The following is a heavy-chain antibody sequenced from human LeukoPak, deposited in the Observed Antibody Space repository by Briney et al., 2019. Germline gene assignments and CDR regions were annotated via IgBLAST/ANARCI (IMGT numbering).Heavy chain of an antibody. V-gene: IGHV3-23*01. CDR1: GFTFSSYA. CDR2: VSGSGSST. D-gene: IGHD3-9*01. Sequence: GGSLRLSCAASGFTFSSYAMSWVRQAPRKGLEWVSVVSGSGSSTDYADSVKGRFTISRDNSKSTLYLQMSSLSAEDTAVYYCAKMNVLTGYYTPNFDFWGQGTLVTVSS. CDR3: AKMNVLTGYYTPNFDF. J-gene: IGHJ4*02.